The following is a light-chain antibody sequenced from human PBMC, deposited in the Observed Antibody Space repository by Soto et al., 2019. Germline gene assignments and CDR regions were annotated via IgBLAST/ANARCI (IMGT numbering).Light chain of an antibody. J-gene: IGLJ1*01. CDR3: CSYASSTLYV. CDR1: SSDVGGYNF. CDR2: DVT. V-gene: IGLV2-14*03. Sequence: QSALTQPASLSGSPVQSSTISCTGTSSDVGGYNFVSWYQQLPGNAPKLLIHDVTLRPSGVSDRFSGSKSGTTASLTISGLQAEDEADYYCCSYASSTLYVFGTGTKVTVL.